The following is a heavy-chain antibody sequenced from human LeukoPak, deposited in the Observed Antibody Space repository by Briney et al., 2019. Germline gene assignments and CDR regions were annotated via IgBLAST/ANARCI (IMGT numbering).Heavy chain of an antibody. CDR2: IYSGGST. CDR1: GFTVSSNY. V-gene: IGHV3-53*01. J-gene: IGHJ3*02. CDR3: ARSVVVVPAARSNAFDI. Sequence: GCLRLSCAASGFTVSSNYMSWVRQAPGKGLEWVSVIYSGGSTYYADSVKGRFTISRDNSKNTLYLQMNSLRAEDTAVYYCARSVVVVPAARSNAFDIWGQGTMVTVSS. D-gene: IGHD2-2*01.